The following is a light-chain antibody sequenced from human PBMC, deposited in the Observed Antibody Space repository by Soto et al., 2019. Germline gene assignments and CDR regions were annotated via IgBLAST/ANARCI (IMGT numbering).Light chain of an antibody. J-gene: IGLJ1*01. CDR3: SSYAGNSTLV. CDR2: DVT. CDR1: GSDVGGYNY. Sequence: QSALTQPASVSGSPRQSITISCTGTGSDVGGYNYVSWYQQHPGKAPKLMIYDVTYRPSDISSRFSGSKSGNTASLTISGLQPDDEADYYCSSYAGNSTLVFGTGTKLTVL. V-gene: IGLV2-14*01.